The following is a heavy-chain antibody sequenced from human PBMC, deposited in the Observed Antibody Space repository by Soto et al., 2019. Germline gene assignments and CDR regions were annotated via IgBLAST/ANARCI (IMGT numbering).Heavy chain of an antibody. V-gene: IGHV3-13*01. CDR2: IGTAGDT. Sequence: GSLRLSCAASGFTFSSYDMHWVRQATGKGLEWVSAIGTAGDTYYPGSVKGRFTISRENAKNSLYLQMNSLRAGDTAVYYCARASSGYYAFDIWGQGTMVTVSS. CDR1: GFTFSSYD. D-gene: IGHD3-22*01. CDR3: ARASSGYYAFDI. J-gene: IGHJ3*02.